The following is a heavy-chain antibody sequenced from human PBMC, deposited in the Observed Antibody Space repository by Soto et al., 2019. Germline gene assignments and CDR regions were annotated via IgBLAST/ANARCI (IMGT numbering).Heavy chain of an antibody. CDR1: GYSFTSYW. V-gene: IGHV5-51*01. CDR2: IYPGDSDT. J-gene: IGHJ3*02. Sequence: GESLKISCKGSGYSFTSYWIGWVLQMPGKGLEWTGIIYPGDSDTRYSPSFQGQVTISADKSISTAYLQWSSLKASDTAMYYCARHNGAAVSHDDAFDIWGQGTMVTVSS. CDR3: ARHNGAAVSHDDAFDI. D-gene: IGHD6-13*01.